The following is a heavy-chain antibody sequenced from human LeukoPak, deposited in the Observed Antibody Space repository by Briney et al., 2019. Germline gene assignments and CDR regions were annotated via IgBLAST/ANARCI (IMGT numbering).Heavy chain of an antibody. D-gene: IGHD1-26*01. CDR2: IYYSGST. V-gene: IGHV4-59*01. CDR1: GASITTYY. CDR3: ARDWELGY. Sequence: SETLSHTCTVSGASITTYYWNWIRQPPGKGLEWIGYIYYSGSTNYNPSLKSRVTISLDTSKNQFSLHLISVTAADTAVYYCARDWELGYWGQGTLVTVSS. J-gene: IGHJ4*02.